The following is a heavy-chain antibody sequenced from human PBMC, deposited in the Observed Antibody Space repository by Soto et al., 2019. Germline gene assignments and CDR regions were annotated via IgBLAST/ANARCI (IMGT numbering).Heavy chain of an antibody. CDR2: ISGSTGST. V-gene: IGHV3-23*01. J-gene: IGHJ5*02. CDR1: GFTFNNYA. CDR3: AKRLHLLYNCFDP. D-gene: IGHD2-2*01. Sequence: GGSLRLSCAASGFTFNNYAITFFRHSPGLGLEWVSTISGSTGSTSYADSVKGRFTISRDNSENMLYLQMDNLRAEDTAVYYCAKRLHLLYNCFDPWGQGTLVTVSS.